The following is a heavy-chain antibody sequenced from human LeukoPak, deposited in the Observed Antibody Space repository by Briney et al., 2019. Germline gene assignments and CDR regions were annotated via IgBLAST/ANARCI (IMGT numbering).Heavy chain of an antibody. CDR3: ARNPVLDIVVVPAAIFDY. Sequence: SQTLSLTCAVYRGSFSGYYWGWIRQPPGKGLEWIGSIYHSGSTYYNPSLKSRVTISVDTSKNQFSLKLSSVTAADTAVYYCARNPVLDIVVVPAAIFDYWGQGTLVTVSS. D-gene: IGHD2-2*03. CDR2: IYHSGST. V-gene: IGHV4-38-2*01. CDR1: RGSFSGYY. J-gene: IGHJ4*02.